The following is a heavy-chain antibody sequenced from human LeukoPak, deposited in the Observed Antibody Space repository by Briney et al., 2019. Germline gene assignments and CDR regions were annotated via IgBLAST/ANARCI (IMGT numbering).Heavy chain of an antibody. V-gene: IGHV3-48*01. D-gene: IGHD2-8*01. Sequence: AGGSLRLSCAASGFTLSTYSMNWVRQAPGKGLEWVSYITSSSSTLYYADSVKGRFTISRDNAKNSLYLQMNSLRVEDTAVYYYARDAPTNGVWYSGFDYWGQGTLVTVSS. CDR1: GFTLSTYS. CDR3: ARDAPTNGVWYSGFDY. J-gene: IGHJ4*02. CDR2: ITSSSSTL.